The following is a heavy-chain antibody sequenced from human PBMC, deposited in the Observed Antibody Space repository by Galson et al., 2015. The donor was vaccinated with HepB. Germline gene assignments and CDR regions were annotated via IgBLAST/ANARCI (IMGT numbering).Heavy chain of an antibody. J-gene: IGHJ4*02. V-gene: IGHV3-33*01. CDR3: ARDAGGSYPYYFDY. Sequence: SLRLSCAASGFTFSSYGMHWVRQAPGKGLEWVAVIWYDGSNKYYADSVKGRFTISRDNSKNTLYLQMNSLRAEDTAVYYCARDAGGSYPYYFDYWGQGTLVTVSS. CDR1: GFTFSSYG. D-gene: IGHD1-26*01. CDR2: IWYDGSNK.